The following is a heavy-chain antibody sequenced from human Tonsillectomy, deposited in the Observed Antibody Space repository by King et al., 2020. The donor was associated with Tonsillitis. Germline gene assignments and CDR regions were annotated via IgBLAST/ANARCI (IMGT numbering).Heavy chain of an antibody. Sequence: VQLVESGGGVIQPGGSLRLSCAASRFTFSHYGMHWVRQAPGKGLEWVAVVENDGRTTSYADSVKGRFTISRDNSKNTVYLQMNSLRAEDTAVYYCAKNDYNDYGGDFWGQGTLVTVSS. CDR1: RFTFSHYG. J-gene: IGHJ4*02. CDR2: VENDGRTT. D-gene: IGHD4-11*01. V-gene: IGHV3-30*02. CDR3: AKNDYNDYGGDF.